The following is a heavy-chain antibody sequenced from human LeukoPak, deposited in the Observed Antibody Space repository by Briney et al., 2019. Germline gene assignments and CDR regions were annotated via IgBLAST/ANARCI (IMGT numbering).Heavy chain of an antibody. CDR3: ARDQGSSGWYWYFDL. CDR2: ISGSGGGT. CDR1: GFTFSTYA. Sequence: GGSLRLSCAASGFTFSTYAMSWVRQAAGKGLEWVSLISGSGGGTYYADSVKGRFTISRDNSKNTLYLQMNSLRPEDTAVYYCARDQGSSGWYWYFDLWGRGTLVTVSS. D-gene: IGHD6-19*01. J-gene: IGHJ2*01. V-gene: IGHV3-23*01.